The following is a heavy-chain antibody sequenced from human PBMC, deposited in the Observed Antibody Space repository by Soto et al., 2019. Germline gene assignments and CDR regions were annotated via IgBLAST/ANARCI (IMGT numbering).Heavy chain of an antibody. Sequence: GGSLRLSCAASGFTFSSYSMNWVRQAPGKGLEWVSSISSSSSYIYYADSVKGRFTISRDNAKNSRYLQMNSLRAEDTAVYYCARDLGSYSSSYYFDYWGQGTLVTVSS. CDR3: ARDLGSYSSSYYFDY. V-gene: IGHV3-21*01. D-gene: IGHD6-6*01. J-gene: IGHJ4*02. CDR2: ISSSSSYI. CDR1: GFTFSSYS.